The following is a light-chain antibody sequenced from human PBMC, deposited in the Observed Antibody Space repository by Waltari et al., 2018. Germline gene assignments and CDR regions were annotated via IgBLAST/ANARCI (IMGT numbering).Light chain of an antibody. CDR1: RLRRYY. Sequence: SSELTQDPAVSVALGQTVTLTFQGARLRRYYARWYQQKAGQAPVLVIYGKNSRPSGIPDRFSGSTSGNTASLTITGAQAEDEADYYCNSRDRSGNYLGVFGGGTKLTVL. V-gene: IGLV3-19*01. J-gene: IGLJ2*01. CDR2: GKN. CDR3: NSRDRSGNYLGV.